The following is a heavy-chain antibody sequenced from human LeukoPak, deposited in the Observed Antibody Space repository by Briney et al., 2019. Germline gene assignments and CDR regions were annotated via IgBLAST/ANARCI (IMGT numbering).Heavy chain of an antibody. CDR3: ARSGYSYALDH. Sequence: GGSLRLSCAASGFSFSTFWMSWVRQASGKGLEWVANTKGDDSEKYYVESVQGRFTISRDNAKNSLYLHMNSLRAEDTALYYCARSGYSYALDHWGQGSLVVVSS. CDR1: GFSFSTFW. D-gene: IGHD5-18*01. CDR2: TKGDDSEK. J-gene: IGHJ1*01. V-gene: IGHV3-7*01.